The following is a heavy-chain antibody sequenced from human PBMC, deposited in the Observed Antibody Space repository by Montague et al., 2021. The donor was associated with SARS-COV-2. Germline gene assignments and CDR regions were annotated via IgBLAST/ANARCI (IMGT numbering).Heavy chain of an antibody. Sequence: SETLSLTCTVYGGSFSSSSYYWGWIRQPTGKGLEWMGNIFYSGSTYYNPSLKSRVTISADTSKNQLSLRLTSVTAADAAVYYCALADYTTDQDSLDVWGQGTMVTVSS. CDR3: ALADYTTDQDSLDV. J-gene: IGHJ3*01. V-gene: IGHV4-39*07. D-gene: IGHD2-2*02. CDR1: GGSFSSSSYY. CDR2: IFYSGST.